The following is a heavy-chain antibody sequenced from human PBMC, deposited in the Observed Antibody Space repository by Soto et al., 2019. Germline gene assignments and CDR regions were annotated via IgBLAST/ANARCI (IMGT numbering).Heavy chain of an antibody. CDR3: AKGPDYYDSSGKDY. CDR2: IIPIFGTA. J-gene: IGHJ4*02. CDR1: GGTFSSYA. D-gene: IGHD3-22*01. V-gene: IGHV1-69*13. Sequence: SVKVSCKASGGTFSSYAISWVRQAPGQGLEWMGGIIPIFGTANYAQKFQGRVTITADDSTSTAYMEMSSLRSEDTAVYYCAKGPDYYDSSGKDYWGQGTLVTVSS.